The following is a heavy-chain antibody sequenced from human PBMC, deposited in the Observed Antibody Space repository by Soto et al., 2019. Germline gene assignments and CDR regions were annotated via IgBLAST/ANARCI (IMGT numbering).Heavy chain of an antibody. CDR1: SGSISSGGYY. Sequence: QVQLQESGPGLVKPSQTLSLTCTVSSGSISSGGYYWTWIRHHPGKDLEGIGHINYSGSTYYNPSPNSRVAISLEASETQFSLKLPSVPAADTAAYSRARDNPPLVVPAATTGARRSGVDVWGQCTTVPVSS. CDR2: INYSGST. CDR3: ARDNPPLVVPAATTGARRSGVDV. D-gene: IGHD2-15*01. J-gene: IGHJ6*02. V-gene: IGHV4-31*03.